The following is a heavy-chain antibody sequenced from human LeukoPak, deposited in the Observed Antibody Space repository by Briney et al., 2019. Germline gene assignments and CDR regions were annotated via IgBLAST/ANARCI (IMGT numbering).Heavy chain of an antibody. J-gene: IGHJ3*02. CDR1: GFSIRGHN. CDR3: AKDMGSGRYAFDN. D-gene: IGHD3-10*01. CDR2: IQHDGGAK. Sequence: PGGSLRLSCAASGFSIRGHNMHWVRQALGKGLEWVSFIQHDGGAKWYVDSVKGRFTISRDDSENTLYLQMNSLRLEDTAVYYCAKDMGSGRYAFDNWGQGTIVTVSS. V-gene: IGHV3-30*02.